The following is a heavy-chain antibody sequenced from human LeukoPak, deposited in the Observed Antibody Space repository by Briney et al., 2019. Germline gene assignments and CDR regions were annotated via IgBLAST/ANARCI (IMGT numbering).Heavy chain of an antibody. CDR1: GFTFSTYS. D-gene: IGHD2-8*01. CDR2: ITSSSDYI. Sequence: GGSLRLSCAASGFTFSTYSMNWVRQAPGKGLEWVSSITSSSDYIYYADSVKGRLTISRDNAKNSLYLQMNSLRAEDTAVYYCARVYAATDFDYWGQGTLVTVSS. V-gene: IGHV3-21*01. J-gene: IGHJ4*02. CDR3: ARVYAATDFDY.